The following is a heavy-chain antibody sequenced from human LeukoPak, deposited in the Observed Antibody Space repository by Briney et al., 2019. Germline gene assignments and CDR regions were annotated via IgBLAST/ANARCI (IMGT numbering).Heavy chain of an antibody. CDR3: ARHTTTTVVTNWFDP. D-gene: IGHD4-23*01. CDR1: GGSISSYY. V-gene: IGHV4-59*08. CDR2: IYYSGST. J-gene: IGHJ5*02. Sequence: SETLSLTCTVSGGSISSYYWSWIRQPPGKGLEWIGYIYYSGSTNYNPSLKSRVTISVDTSKNQFSLKLSSVTAADTAVYYCARHTTTTVVTNWFDPWGQGTLVTVSS.